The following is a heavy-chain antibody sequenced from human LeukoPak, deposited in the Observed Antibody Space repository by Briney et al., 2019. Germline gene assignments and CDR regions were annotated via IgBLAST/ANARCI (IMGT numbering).Heavy chain of an antibody. CDR2: ISNSGGST. V-gene: IGHV3-21*01. CDR1: GFTFSSYV. J-gene: IGHJ6*02. CDR3: AREDLEPPVLSHYGMDV. D-gene: IGHD1-1*01. Sequence: GGSLRLSCAASGFTFSSYVMSWVRQAPGKGLEWVSSISNSGGSTYYADSVKGRFTISRDNAKNSLYLQMNSLRAEDTAVYYCAREDLEPPVLSHYGMDVWGQGTTVTVSS.